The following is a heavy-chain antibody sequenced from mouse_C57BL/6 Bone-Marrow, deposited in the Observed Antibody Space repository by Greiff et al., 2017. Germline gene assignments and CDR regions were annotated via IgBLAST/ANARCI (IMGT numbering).Heavy chain of an antibody. CDR3: ARGTAQAGVAY. CDR1: GYTFTSYG. Sequence: VKLMESGAELARPGASVKLSCKASGYTFTSYGISWVKQRTGQGLEWIGEIYPRSGNTYYNEKFKGKATLTADKSSSTAYMELRSLTSEDSAVYFCARGTAQAGVAYWGQGTLVTVSA. D-gene: IGHD3-2*02. CDR2: IYPRSGNT. V-gene: IGHV1-81*01. J-gene: IGHJ3*01.